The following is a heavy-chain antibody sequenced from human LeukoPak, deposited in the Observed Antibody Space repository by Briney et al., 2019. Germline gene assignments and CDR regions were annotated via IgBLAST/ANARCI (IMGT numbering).Heavy chain of an antibody. CDR3: VRPTSARWRQQGY. CDR2: ISGDGTIT. J-gene: IGHJ4*02. Sequence: GGSLRLSCSASGFTFSSHWMQWVRQAPGKGLVWVPRISGDGTITNYADSVKGRFTISRDNAKNTVYLQMSSLRADDTAIYYCVRPTSARWRQQGYWGQGILVTVSS. CDR1: GFTFSSHW. D-gene: IGHD2-21*02. V-gene: IGHV3-74*01.